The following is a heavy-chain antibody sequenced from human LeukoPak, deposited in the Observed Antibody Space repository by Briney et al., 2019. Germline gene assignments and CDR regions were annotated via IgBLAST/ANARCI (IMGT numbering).Heavy chain of an antibody. CDR3: ARQSRSSSSEWVY. CDR1: GYTFTSYD. J-gene: IGHJ4*02. D-gene: IGHD6-6*01. Sequence: ASVKVSCKASGYTFTSYDINWVRQATGQGLEWMGWMNPNSGNTGYAQKFQGRVTMTRNTSISTAYMELSSLRSGDTAVYYCARQSRSSSSEWVYWGQGTLVTVSS. V-gene: IGHV1-8*01. CDR2: MNPNSGNT.